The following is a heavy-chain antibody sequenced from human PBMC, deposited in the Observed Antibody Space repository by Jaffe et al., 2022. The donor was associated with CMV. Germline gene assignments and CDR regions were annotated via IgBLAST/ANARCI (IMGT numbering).Heavy chain of an antibody. CDR1: GGSFSGYY. V-gene: IGHV4-34*01. Sequence: QVQLQQWGAGLLKPSETLSLTCAVYGGSFSGYYWSWIRQPPGKGLEWIGEINHSGSTNYNPSLKSRVTISVDTSKNQFSLKLSSVTAADTAVYYCARDDVRYCSSTSCYRVSYYYYYGMDVWGQGTTVTVSS. J-gene: IGHJ6*02. D-gene: IGHD2-2*02. CDR2: INHSGST. CDR3: ARDDVRYCSSTSCYRVSYYYYYGMDV.